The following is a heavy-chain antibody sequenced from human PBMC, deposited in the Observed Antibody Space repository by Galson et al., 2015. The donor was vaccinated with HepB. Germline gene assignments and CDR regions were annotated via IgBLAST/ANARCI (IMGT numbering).Heavy chain of an antibody. CDR3: AADRITTVRGLS. CDR1: GFTFTSSA. V-gene: IGHV1-58*01. D-gene: IGHD3-10*01. J-gene: IGHJ3*01. Sequence: SVKVSCKASGFTFTSSAVQWVRLARGQRLEWIGWIVVGSGNTNYAQKFQERVTITRDMSTSTAYMELSSLRSEDTAVYYCAADRITTVRGLSWGQGTMVTVSS. CDR2: IVVGSGNT.